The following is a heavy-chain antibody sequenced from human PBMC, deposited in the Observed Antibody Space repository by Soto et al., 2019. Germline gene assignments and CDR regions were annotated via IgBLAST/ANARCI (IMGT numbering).Heavy chain of an antibody. J-gene: IGHJ6*02. CDR3: AMVNVYVTPSPQDV. Sequence: QVQLVQSGAEVKNPGASVKVSCKASGYTFTRYGIGWARQAPGQGLEWMGWINTYNGNTNYAQNVQGRGTLTPDTTPSTAYMELRRRRSNDTAIYYCAMVNVYVTPSPQDVWGQGTPVIVSS. CDR2: INTYNGNT. V-gene: IGHV1-18*01. CDR1: GYTFTRYG. D-gene: IGHD3-16*01.